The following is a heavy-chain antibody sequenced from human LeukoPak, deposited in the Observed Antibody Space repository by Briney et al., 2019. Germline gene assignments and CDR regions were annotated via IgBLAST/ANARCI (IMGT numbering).Heavy chain of an antibody. CDR1: GYTFTSYD. J-gene: IGHJ6*03. Sequence: ASVKVSCKASGYTFTSYDINWVRQATGQGLEWMGWMNPNSGNTGYAQKFQGRVTMTRNTSISTAYMDLSSLRSEETAVYYCARGLGDYDGYYYYYYYMDVWGKGTTVTVSS. D-gene: IGHD4-23*01. V-gene: IGHV1-8*01. CDR3: ARGLGDYDGYYYYYYYMDV. CDR2: MNPNSGNT.